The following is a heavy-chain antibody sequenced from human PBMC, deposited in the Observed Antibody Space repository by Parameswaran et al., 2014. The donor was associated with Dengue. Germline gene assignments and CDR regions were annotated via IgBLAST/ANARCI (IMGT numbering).Heavy chain of an antibody. V-gene: IGHV5-51*01. CDR3: AKAAYYDFWSGYYTGPGY. CDR2: IYPGDSDT. Sequence: VRQMPGKGLEWMGIIYPGDSDTRYSPSFQGQVTISRDNSKNTLYLQMNSLRAEDTAVYYCAKAAYYDFWSGYYTGPGYWGQGTLVTVSS. J-gene: IGHJ4*02. D-gene: IGHD3-3*01.